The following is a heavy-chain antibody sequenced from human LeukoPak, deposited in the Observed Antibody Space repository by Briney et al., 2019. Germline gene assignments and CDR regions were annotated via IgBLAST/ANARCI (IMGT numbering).Heavy chain of an antibody. Sequence: ASVKVSCKASGYTFTDVFIHWVRQAPGQGLEWMGWINPQSGGTNYAHNFQGRVTMTRDTSINTAYMELRSLTSDDTAMYYCARRGDNYGSGSYPFDYWGQGTLVTVSS. D-gene: IGHD3-10*01. J-gene: IGHJ4*02. CDR1: GYTFTDVF. CDR2: INPQSGGT. CDR3: ARRGDNYGSGSYPFDY. V-gene: IGHV1-2*02.